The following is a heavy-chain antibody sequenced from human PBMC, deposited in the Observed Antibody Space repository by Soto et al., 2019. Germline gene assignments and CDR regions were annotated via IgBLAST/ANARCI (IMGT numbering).Heavy chain of an antibody. V-gene: IGHV3-23*01. CDR3: AKGDGYIGAPNFDY. D-gene: IGHD5-12*01. Sequence: GGSLRLSCAASGFTFSSYAMSWARQAPGKGLEWVSAISGSGGSTYYADSVKGRFTISRDNSKNTLYLQMNSLRAEDTAVYYCAKGDGYIGAPNFDYWGQGTLVTVSS. CDR1: GFTFSSYA. CDR2: ISGSGGST. J-gene: IGHJ4*02.